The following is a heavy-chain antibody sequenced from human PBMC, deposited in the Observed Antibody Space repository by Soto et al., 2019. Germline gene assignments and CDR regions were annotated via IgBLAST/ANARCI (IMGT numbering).Heavy chain of an antibody. CDR3: ARAIVVVTPPDY. CDR2: ISAYNGNT. CDR1: GYTFTSYG. J-gene: IGHJ4*02. V-gene: IGHV1-18*01. Sequence: EASVKVSCKASGYTFTSYGISWVRQAPGQGLEWMGWISAYNGNTKYSQKFQGRVTITRDTSASTAYMELSSLRSEDTAVYYCARAIVVVTPPDYWGQGTLVTVSS. D-gene: IGHD3-22*01.